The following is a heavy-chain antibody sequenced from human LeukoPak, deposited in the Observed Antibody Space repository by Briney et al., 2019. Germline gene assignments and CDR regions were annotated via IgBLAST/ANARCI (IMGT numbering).Heavy chain of an antibody. D-gene: IGHD3-10*01. V-gene: IGHV1-2*02. CDR1: GYTFTGYY. CDR3: ARDLGLWFGELMAPTPCY. J-gene: IGHJ4*02. Sequence: ASVKVSCKASGYTFTGYYMHWVRQAPGQGLEWMGWINPNSGGTNYAQKFQGRVTMTRDTSISTAYMELSRLRSDDTAVYYCARDLGLWFGELMAPTPCYWGQGTLVTVSS. CDR2: INPNSGGT.